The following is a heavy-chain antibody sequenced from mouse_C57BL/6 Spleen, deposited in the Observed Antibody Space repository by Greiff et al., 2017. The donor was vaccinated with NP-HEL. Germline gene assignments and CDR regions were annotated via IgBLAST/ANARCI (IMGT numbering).Heavy chain of an antibody. Sequence: QVQLKESGAELVRPGASVTLSCKASGYTFTDYEMHWVKQTPVHGLEWIGAIDPETGGTAYNQKFKGKAILTADKSSSTAYMELRSLTSEDSAVYYCTPITTVVAPYFDYWGQGTTLTVSS. D-gene: IGHD1-1*01. CDR2: IDPETGGT. J-gene: IGHJ2*01. CDR1: GYTFTDYE. V-gene: IGHV1-15*01. CDR3: TPITTVVAPYFDY.